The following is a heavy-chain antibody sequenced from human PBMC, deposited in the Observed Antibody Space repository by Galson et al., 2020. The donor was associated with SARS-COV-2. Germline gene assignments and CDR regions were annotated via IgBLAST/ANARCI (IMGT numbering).Heavy chain of an antibody. V-gene: IGHV4-59*08. CDR1: GGSIRRNH. Sequence: ASETLSLTCSVSGGSIRRNHWSWIRQSPGKGLGWVGYFYNSATTNYNPSLRGRVTLSVDTSKNHFSMKLTSVTAADTAVYYCARLCVGSTQGLRWWEQPDDEYCGLDVWGQGTTVIVSS. CDR3: ARLCVGSTQGLRWWEQPDDEYCGLDV. J-gene: IGHJ6*02. CDR2: FYNSATT. D-gene: IGHD3-16*01.